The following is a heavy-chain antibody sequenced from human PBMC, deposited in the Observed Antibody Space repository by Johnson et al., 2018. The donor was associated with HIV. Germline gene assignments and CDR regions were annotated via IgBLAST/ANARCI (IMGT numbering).Heavy chain of an antibody. CDR3: ARERFSDMLTGYHAFDV. J-gene: IGHJ3*01. D-gene: IGHD3-9*01. CDR1: GFTFDDYA. CDR2: IRWDGAIT. V-gene: IGHV3-43D*03. Sequence: VQLVESGGGVVRPGGSLRLSCAASGFTFDDYAMHWVRQAPGKGLEWVSLIRWDGAITRYVDSVKGRFTISRDNSRNSLYLQMNRLRAEDTAVYYCARERFSDMLTGYHAFDVWGQGTLVTVSS.